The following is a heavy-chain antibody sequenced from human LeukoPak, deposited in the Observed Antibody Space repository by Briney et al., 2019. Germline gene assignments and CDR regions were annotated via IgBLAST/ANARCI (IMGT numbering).Heavy chain of an antibody. CDR3: ARGVEMATKPIYYYYYMDV. Sequence: GGSLRLSCAASGFTFSDYYMSWIRQAPGKGLEWVSYISSSGSTIYYADSVKGRFTISRDNAKNSLYLQMNSLRAEDTAVYYCARGVEMATKPIYYYYYMDVWGKGTTVTISS. J-gene: IGHJ6*03. V-gene: IGHV3-11*01. CDR1: GFTFSDYY. D-gene: IGHD5-24*01. CDR2: ISSSGSTI.